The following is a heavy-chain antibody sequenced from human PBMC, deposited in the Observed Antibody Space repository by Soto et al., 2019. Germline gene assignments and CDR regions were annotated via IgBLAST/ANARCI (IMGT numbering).Heavy chain of an antibody. CDR2: IIPIFGTA. CDR1: GGTFSSYA. D-gene: IGHD6-13*01. V-gene: IGHV1-69*13. J-gene: IGHJ6*02. Sequence: SVKVSCKASGGTFSSYAISWVRQAPGQGLEWMGGIIPIFGTANYAQKFQGRVTITADESTSTAYMELSSLRSEDTAVYYCARCSSSWYGTYYYYYYGMDVWGQGTTVTVSS. CDR3: ARCSSSWYGTYYYYYYGMDV.